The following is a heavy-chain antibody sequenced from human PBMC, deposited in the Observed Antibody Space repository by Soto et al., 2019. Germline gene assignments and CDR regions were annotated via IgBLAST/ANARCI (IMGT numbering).Heavy chain of an antibody. Sequence: EVQLLESGGGLVQPGGSLRVSCAASGFTFSSYAMNWVRQAPGKGLEWVSSITGSGDRTYYADFVRGRFTISRDTSKNTLYLQMNSLRAEDTAVYSCAKDTVRAPVSWYFDLWGRGTLVTVSS. V-gene: IGHV3-23*01. J-gene: IGHJ2*01. D-gene: IGHD3-16*01. CDR2: ITGSGDRT. CDR1: GFTFSSYA. CDR3: AKDTVRAPVSWYFDL.